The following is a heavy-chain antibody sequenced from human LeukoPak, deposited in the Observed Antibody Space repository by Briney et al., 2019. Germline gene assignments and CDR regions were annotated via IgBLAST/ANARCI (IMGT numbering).Heavy chain of an antibody. CDR2: INHSGRT. CDR3: ARILGYCSGGTCSERYFDL. CDR1: GGSFSGYY. J-gene: IGHJ2*01. V-gene: IGHV4-34*01. Sequence: SETLSLTCAVYGGSFSGYYWSWIRQPPGKGLEWIGEINHSGRTNYNPSLKSRVTISVDSSKNQFSLRLSFVTAADAAVYYCARILGYCSGGTCSERYFDLWGRGTLVTVSS. D-gene: IGHD2-15*01.